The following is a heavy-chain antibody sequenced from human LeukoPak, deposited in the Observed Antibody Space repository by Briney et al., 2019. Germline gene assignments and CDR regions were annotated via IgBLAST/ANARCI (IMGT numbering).Heavy chain of an antibody. V-gene: IGHV3-30*02. CDR2: IRYDGSNK. CDR1: GFTLSSYG. D-gene: IGHD3-10*01. CDR3: AKDQGSYFDY. Sequence: GGSLRLSCAASGFTLSSYGMHWVRQAPGKGLEWVAFIRYDGSNKYYADSVKGRFTISRDNSKNTLYLQMSSLRAEDTAVFYCAKDQGSYFDYWGQGTLVTVSS. J-gene: IGHJ4*02.